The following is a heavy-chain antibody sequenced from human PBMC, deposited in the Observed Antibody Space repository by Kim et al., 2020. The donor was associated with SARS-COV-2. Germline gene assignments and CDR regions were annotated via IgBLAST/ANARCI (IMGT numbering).Heavy chain of an antibody. D-gene: IGHD1-1*01. V-gene: IGHV4-59*01. CDR3: ARMATGTALDY. J-gene: IGHJ4*02. Sequence: YTPSLNNRVSISVDTCKLLFSLQLSSVTAADTAVYYCARMATGTALDYWGQGTLVTVSS.